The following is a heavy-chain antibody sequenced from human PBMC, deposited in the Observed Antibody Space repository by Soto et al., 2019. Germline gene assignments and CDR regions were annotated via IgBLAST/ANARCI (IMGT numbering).Heavy chain of an antibody. D-gene: IGHD5-18*01. CDR2: INPSGGST. CDR1: GYTFTSYY. V-gene: IGHV1-46*01. J-gene: IGHJ6*02. CDR3: AYGAPGDTAMVTEELDYYYYGMDV. Sequence: ASVKVSCKASGYTFTSYYMHWVRQAPGQGLEWMGIINPSGGSTGYAQKFQGRVTMTRDTSTSTVYMELSSLRSEDTAVYYCAYGAPGDTAMVTEELDYYYYGMDVWGQGTTVTVSS.